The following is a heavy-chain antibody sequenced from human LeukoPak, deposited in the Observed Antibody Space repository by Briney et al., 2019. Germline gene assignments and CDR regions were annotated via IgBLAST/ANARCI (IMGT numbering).Heavy chain of an antibody. D-gene: IGHD5/OR15-5a*01. CDR2: ISSSSYI. CDR1: GFTFSSYS. Sequence: GGSLRLSCAASGFTFSSYSMNWVRQAPGKGLEWVSSISSSSYIFYADSVKGRFTISRDNAKNSLYLQMNSLRPEDTAVYYCARGNSVSYYYYGLDVWGQGTTVTVSS. J-gene: IGHJ6*02. V-gene: IGHV3-21*01. CDR3: ARGNSVSYYYYGLDV.